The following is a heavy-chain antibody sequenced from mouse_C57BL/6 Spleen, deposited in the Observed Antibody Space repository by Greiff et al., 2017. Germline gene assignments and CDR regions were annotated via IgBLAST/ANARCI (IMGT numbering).Heavy chain of an antibody. J-gene: IGHJ2*01. CDR1: GFTFSSYG. Sequence: DVMLVESGGDLVKPGGSLKLSCAASGFTFSSYGMSWVRQTPDKRLAWVATISSGGSYTYYPDSVKGRFTISRDNAKNTLYLQMSSLKSEDTAMYYGARGGSDTLNYGGQGTTPTVSS. CDR3: ARGGSDTLNY. V-gene: IGHV5-6*02. D-gene: IGHD1-1*02. CDR2: ISSGGSYT.